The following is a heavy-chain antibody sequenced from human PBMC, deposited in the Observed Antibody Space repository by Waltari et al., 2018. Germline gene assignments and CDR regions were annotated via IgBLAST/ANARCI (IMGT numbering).Heavy chain of an antibody. Sequence: QVQLQESGPGLVKPSETLSLTCTVSGGSISSYYWSWIRQPPGKGLEWIGYIYYSGCTNYTPSLRSRVTISVDTSKNQFSLKLSSVTAADTAVYYCARTWFGELYFWFDPWGQGTLVTVSS. CDR2: IYYSGCT. J-gene: IGHJ5*02. D-gene: IGHD3-10*01. V-gene: IGHV4-59*01. CDR1: GGSISSYY. CDR3: ARTWFGELYFWFDP.